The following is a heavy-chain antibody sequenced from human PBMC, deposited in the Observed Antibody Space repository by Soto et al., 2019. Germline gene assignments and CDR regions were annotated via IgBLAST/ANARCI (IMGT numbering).Heavy chain of an antibody. D-gene: IGHD3-10*01. V-gene: IGHV3-30-3*01. CDR3: AREGGYYGSGSHFDY. Sequence: QVQLVESGGGVVQPGRSLRLSYAASGFTFSSYAMHWVRQAPGKGLEWVAVISYDGSNKYYADSVKGRFTISRDNSKNTLYLQMNSLRAEDTAVYYCAREGGYYGSGSHFDYWGQGTLVTVSS. J-gene: IGHJ4*02. CDR2: ISYDGSNK. CDR1: GFTFSSYA.